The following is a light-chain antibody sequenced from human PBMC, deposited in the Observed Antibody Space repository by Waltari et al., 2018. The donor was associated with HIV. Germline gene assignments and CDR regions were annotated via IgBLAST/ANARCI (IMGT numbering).Light chain of an antibody. CDR3: QQSYFNPLT. CDR1: QSVSGS. J-gene: IGKJ4*01. CDR2: AAS. Sequence: DVQVTQSPSSLSASVGDRVTITCRTSQSVSGSLNWYQQKPGKAPQLLISAASTLQSGVPSRFSGSGSLTDSTLTIISLQPEDFATYYCQQSYFNPLTFGGGTKVEIK. V-gene: IGKV1-39*01.